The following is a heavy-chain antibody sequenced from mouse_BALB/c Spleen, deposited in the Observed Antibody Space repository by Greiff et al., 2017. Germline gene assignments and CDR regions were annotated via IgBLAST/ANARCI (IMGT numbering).Heavy chain of an antibody. CDR3: ARDKYGNHAFDY. J-gene: IGHJ2*01. CDR2: ISSGSSTI. V-gene: IGHV5-17*02. Sequence: EVNLVESGGGLVQPGGSRKLSCAASGFTFSSFGMHWVRQAPEKGLEWVAYISSGSSTIYYADTVKGRFTISRDNPKNTLFLQMTSLRSEDTAMYYCARDKYGNHAFDYWGQGTTLTVSS. CDR1: GFTFSSFG. D-gene: IGHD2-10*02.